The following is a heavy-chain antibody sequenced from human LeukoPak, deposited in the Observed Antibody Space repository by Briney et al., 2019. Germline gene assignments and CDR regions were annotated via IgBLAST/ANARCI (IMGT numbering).Heavy chain of an antibody. CDR1: GFTFSSYG. D-gene: IGHD3-9*01. Sequence: GGSLRLSCAASGFTFSSYGMHWVRQAPGKGLEGVAGIWYDGSNKYYADSVRCRFTLSSNNSKNTVYLQVNSLRAENTAVYYCAREYCDILTGLDGMDVWGQGTTVTVSS. V-gene: IGHV3-33*01. J-gene: IGHJ6*02. CDR2: IWYDGSNK. CDR3: AREYCDILTGLDGMDV.